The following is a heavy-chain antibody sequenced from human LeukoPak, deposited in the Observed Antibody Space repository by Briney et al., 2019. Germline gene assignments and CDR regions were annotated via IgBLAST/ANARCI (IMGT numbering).Heavy chain of an antibody. CDR1: GGSFSGYY. J-gene: IGHJ6*04. D-gene: IGHD3-10*01. CDR3: ARGWGSGSAIYYYYGMDV. V-gene: IGHV4-34*01. Sequence: SETLSLTCAVYGGSFSGYYWSWIRQPPGKGLEWIGEINHSGSTNYNPSLKSRVTISVDTSKNQFSLKLSSVTAADTAVYYCARGWGSGSAIYYYYGMDVWGKGITVTVSS. CDR2: INHSGST.